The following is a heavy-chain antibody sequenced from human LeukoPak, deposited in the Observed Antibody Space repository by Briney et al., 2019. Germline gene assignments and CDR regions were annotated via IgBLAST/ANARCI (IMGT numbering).Heavy chain of an antibody. CDR1: GYTFTGYY. J-gene: IGHJ6*02. CDR2: INPNSGGT. CDR3: AREDYYGSGSYLSADYYYYGMDV. Sequence: ASVKASCKASGYTFTGYYMHWVRQAPGQGLEWMGWINPNSGGTNYAQKFQGRVTMTRDTSISTAYMELSRLRSDDTAVYYCAREDYYGSGSYLSADYYYYGMDVWGQGTTVTVSS. V-gene: IGHV1-2*02. D-gene: IGHD3-10*01.